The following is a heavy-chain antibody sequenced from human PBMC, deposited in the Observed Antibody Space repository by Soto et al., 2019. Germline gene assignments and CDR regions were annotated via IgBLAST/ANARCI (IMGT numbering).Heavy chain of an antibody. Sequence: QVQCVQSGAEVKEPGASVKVSCKASGYTFTNFGIHWVRQAPGQSLEWMGWIIAGNGNTKYSQKFHGRVTITRDTSATTVYMELGSLIPEDTAVYYCARTYYYESSGSMASTFEYWGQGTLVTVSS. CDR3: ARTYYYESSGSMASTFEY. D-gene: IGHD3-22*01. J-gene: IGHJ4*02. CDR2: IIAGNGNT. CDR1: GYTFTNFG. V-gene: IGHV1-3*01.